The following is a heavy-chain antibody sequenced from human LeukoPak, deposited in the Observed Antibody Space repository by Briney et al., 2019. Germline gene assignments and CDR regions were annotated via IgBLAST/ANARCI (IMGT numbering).Heavy chain of an antibody. CDR1: GFTVSSNY. CDR2: IYSGSST. D-gene: IGHD2-2*01. J-gene: IGHJ4*02. Sequence: GGSLRLSCAASGFTVSSNYRSWGRQAPGKGLEWVSFIYSGSSTYYADSVKGRFTISRDNSKNTLYLQMNSLRAEDTAVYYCARERASLGCSTRRLFDYWGQGTLVTVSS. V-gene: IGHV3-66*01. CDR3: ARERASLGCSTRRLFDY.